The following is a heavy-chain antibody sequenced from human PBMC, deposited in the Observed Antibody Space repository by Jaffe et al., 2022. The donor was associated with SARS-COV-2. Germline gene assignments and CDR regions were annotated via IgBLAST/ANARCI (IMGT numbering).Heavy chain of an antibody. CDR2: IYYSGST. V-gene: IGHV4-59*01. CDR3: ARTPHSYYYYYYMDV. D-gene: IGHD5-18*01. CDR1: GGSISSYY. Sequence: QVQLQESGPGLVKPSETLSLTCTVSGGSISSYYWSWIRQPPGKGLEWIGYIYYSGSTNYNPSLKSRVTISVDTSKNQLSLKLRFVTAADTAVYYCARTPHSYYYYYYMDVWGKGTTVTVSS. J-gene: IGHJ6*03.